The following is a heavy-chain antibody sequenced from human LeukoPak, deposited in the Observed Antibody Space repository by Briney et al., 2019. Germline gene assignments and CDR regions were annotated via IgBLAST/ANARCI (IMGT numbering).Heavy chain of an antibody. D-gene: IGHD3-16*02. Sequence: GGSLRLSCAASGFTFSDYAMTWVRQAAGKGREWVSSISDTGRRTDYTDSVKGRFTISRDDSKKAVYLEMSTLRVEDTAIYFCGRHDSFIPFWGQGTLVTVSS. CDR3: GRHDSFIPF. CDR1: GFTFSDYA. CDR2: ISDTGRRT. J-gene: IGHJ4*02. V-gene: IGHV3-23*01.